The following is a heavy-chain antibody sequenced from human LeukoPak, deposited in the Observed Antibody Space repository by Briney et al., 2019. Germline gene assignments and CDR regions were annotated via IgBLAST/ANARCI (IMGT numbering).Heavy chain of an antibody. V-gene: IGHV3-21*01. D-gene: IGHD2-21*02. CDR2: LSSSSSYI. CDR1: GFTFSSYS. CDR3: AKEMAYCGGDCYSVDY. J-gene: IGHJ4*02. Sequence: GGSLRLPCAASGFTFSSYSMNWVRQAPGKGLEWVSSLSSSSSYIDYADSVKGRFTISRDNAKNSLYLQMNSLRAEDTAVYYCAKEMAYCGGDCYSVDYWGQGTLVTVSS.